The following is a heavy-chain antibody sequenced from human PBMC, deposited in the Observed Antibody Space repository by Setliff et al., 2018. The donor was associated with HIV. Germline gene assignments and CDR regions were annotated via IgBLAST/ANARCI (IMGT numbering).Heavy chain of an antibody. CDR1: GFTFSTAW. V-gene: IGHV3-15*01. J-gene: IGHJ4*02. CDR2: IKSKTDGGTT. Sequence: GGSLRLSCAASGFTFSTAWMNWVRQAPGKGLEWVGHIKSKTDGGTTDYAAPVKGRFTISRDDSKNKLYLQMNSRKSEDTAVYYCTTTLSLWFGAPFDYWGQGTLVTVSS. CDR3: TTTLSLWFGAPFDY. D-gene: IGHD3-10*01.